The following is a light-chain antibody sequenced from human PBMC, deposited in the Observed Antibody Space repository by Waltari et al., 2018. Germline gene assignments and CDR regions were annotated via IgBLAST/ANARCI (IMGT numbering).Light chain of an antibody. J-gene: IGLJ2*01. CDR1: SSNIGDYDY. CDR3: CSYTSSATRV. CDR2: EVT. V-gene: IGLV2-14*01. Sequence: QSALTQPASVSGSPGQSITISCTGTSSNIGDYDYVSWYQQHPGKTPKLIIYEVTNRPSGISNLFSGSKSGNTASLTISGLQAEDEADYYCCSYTSSATRVFGGGTKLTVL.